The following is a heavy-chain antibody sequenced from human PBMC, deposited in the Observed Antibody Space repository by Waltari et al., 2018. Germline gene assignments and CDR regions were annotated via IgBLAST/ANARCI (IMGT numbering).Heavy chain of an antibody. J-gene: IGHJ4*02. CDR2: INTHTGNP. CDR1: GYILTPYG. D-gene: IGHD1-26*01. V-gene: IGHV7-4-1*02. CDR3: ARGGGTFSKPQYFDS. Sequence: QVQLVQSGSELKKPGASVKVSCKASGYILTPYGINWVRQAPGQGLEWMGWINTHTGNPTYVQGFTGRFVFSLDTSVSTAYLQISSLKAEDSVIYYCARGGGTFSKPQYFDSWGQGTRVTVSS.